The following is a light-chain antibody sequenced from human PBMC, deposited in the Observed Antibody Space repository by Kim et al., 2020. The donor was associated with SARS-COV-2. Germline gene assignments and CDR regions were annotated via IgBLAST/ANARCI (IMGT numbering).Light chain of an antibody. CDR3: QHYGSSRRT. V-gene: IGKV3-20*01. CDR1: QSISTSY. J-gene: IGKJ1*01. Sequence: PGERATLSCRASQSISTSYLAWSQQQPGQAPRLLIYGTSSRATGIPDRFSGSGSGTDFTLTISSLEPEDFAVYYCQHYGSSRRTFGQGTKVDIK. CDR2: GTS.